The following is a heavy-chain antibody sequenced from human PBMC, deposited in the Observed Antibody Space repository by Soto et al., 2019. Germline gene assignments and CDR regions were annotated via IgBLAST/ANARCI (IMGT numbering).Heavy chain of an antibody. CDR3: ARVFITMPPVARSSYYYYYYYMDV. D-gene: IGHD3-3*01. Sequence: SETLSLTCTVPGGSISSYYWSWIRQPPGKGLEWIGYIYYSGSTNYNPSLKSRVTISVDTSKNQFSRKLSSVTAADTAVYYCARVFITMPPVARSSYYYYYYYMDVWGKGTTVTVSS. CDR2: IYYSGST. V-gene: IGHV4-59*01. J-gene: IGHJ6*03. CDR1: GGSISSYY.